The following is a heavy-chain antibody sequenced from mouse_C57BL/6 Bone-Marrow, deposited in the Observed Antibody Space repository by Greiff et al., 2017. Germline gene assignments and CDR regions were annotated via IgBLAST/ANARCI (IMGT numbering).Heavy chain of an antibody. V-gene: IGHV1-18*01. J-gene: IGHJ2*01. D-gene: IGHD1-1*01. Sequence: VQLKESGPELVKPGASVKIPCKASGYTFTDYNMDWVKQSHGKSLEWIGDINPNNGGTIYNQKFKGKATLTVDKSSSTAYMELRSLTSEDTAVYYCAMITTVVNYWGQGTTLTVSS. CDR2: INPNNGGT. CDR1: GYTFTDYN. CDR3: AMITTVVNY.